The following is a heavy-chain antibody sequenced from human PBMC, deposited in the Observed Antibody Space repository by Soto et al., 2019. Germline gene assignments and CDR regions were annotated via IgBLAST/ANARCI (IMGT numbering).Heavy chain of an antibody. CDR2: ISAHNGNT. V-gene: IGHV1-18*01. D-gene: IGHD1-1*01. Sequence: ASVKVSCKDSGYGFTTYGITWVRQAPGQGLEWMAWISAHNGNTNYAQKLQGRVTVTRDTSTSTAYMELRSLRSDYTAVYYCARGRYVDYWGQGALVTVSS. J-gene: IGHJ4*02. CDR3: ARGRYVDY. CDR1: GYGFTTYG.